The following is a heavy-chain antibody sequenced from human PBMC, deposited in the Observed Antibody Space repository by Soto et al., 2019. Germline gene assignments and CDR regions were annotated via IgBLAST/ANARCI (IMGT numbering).Heavy chain of an antibody. CDR2: TYYRSKWYS. Sequence: SQTLSLTCDISGDSVSSNSAAWNWIRQTPSRGLEWLGRTYYRSKWYSNYAISVKSRVTVNPDTFKNQCSLQLNSVTPEDTAVYYCARGSWDDVSGHYYMDVWGKGTTVTVSS. V-gene: IGHV6-1*01. CDR3: ARGSWDDVSGHYYMDV. CDR1: GDSVSSNSAA. D-gene: IGHD1-1*01. J-gene: IGHJ6*03.